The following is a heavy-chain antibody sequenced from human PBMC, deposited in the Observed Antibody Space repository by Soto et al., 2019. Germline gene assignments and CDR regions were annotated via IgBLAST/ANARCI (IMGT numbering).Heavy chain of an antibody. V-gene: IGHV3-33*01. CDR3: ARVQDCSGGSCYLLIGAFDI. CDR2: IWYDGSNK. Sequence: GGSLRLSCAASGFTFSSYGMHWVRQAPGKGLEWVAVIWYDGSNKYYADSVKGRFTISRDNSKNTLYLQMNSLRAEDTAVYYCARVQDCSGGSCYLLIGAFDIWGQGTMVTVSS. CDR1: GFTFSSYG. D-gene: IGHD2-15*01. J-gene: IGHJ3*02.